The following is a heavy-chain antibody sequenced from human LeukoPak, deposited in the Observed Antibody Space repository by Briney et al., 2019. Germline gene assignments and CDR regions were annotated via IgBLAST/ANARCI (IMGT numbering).Heavy chain of an antibody. Sequence: SQTLSLTCTVSGDSISSGRHYWSWIRQHPVQGLEWIGYISYRGSTSYNPPLKSRVTMSLDTSKNQFSLRLNSVTAADTAVYYCAKERCTSTSCPFDYWGQGILVTVSS. CDR2: ISYRGST. D-gene: IGHD2-2*01. J-gene: IGHJ4*02. CDR1: GDSISSGRHY. V-gene: IGHV4-31*03. CDR3: AKERCTSTSCPFDY.